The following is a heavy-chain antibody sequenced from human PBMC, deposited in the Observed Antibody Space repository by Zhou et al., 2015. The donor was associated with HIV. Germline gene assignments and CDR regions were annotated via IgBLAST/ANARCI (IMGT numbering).Heavy chain of an antibody. CDR3: ASHWAGIWYFDL. J-gene: IGHJ2*01. D-gene: IGHD6-13*01. Sequence: SYAISWVRQAPGQGLEWMGGIIPIFGTANYAQKFQGRVTITADESTSTAYMELSSLRSEDTAVYYCASHWAGIWYFDLWGRGTLVTVSS. V-gene: IGHV1-69*01. CDR1: SYA. CDR2: IIPIFGTA.